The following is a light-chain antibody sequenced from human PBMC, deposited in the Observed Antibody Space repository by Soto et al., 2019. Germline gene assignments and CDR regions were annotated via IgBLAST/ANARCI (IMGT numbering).Light chain of an antibody. CDR2: SNN. CDR1: SSNIGSNY. CDR3: AAWDDSLSGYYV. V-gene: IGLV1-47*02. Sequence: QSVLTQPPSTSGTPGQRVTISCSGRSSNIGSNYVYWFQQLPGTAPKLLIYSNNQRPSGVPDRFSGSKSGTSASLAISGLRSEDEADYYCAAWDDSLSGYYVFGTGTKLTVL. J-gene: IGLJ1*01.